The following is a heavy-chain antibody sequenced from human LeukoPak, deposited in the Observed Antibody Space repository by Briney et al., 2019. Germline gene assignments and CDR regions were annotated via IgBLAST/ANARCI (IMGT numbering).Heavy chain of an antibody. CDR2: MSPNNGAT. CDR1: GYIFTDYD. V-gene: IGHV1-8*01. Sequence: ASVKVSCKASGYIFTDYDINWVRQAAGQGLEWMGWMSPNNGATGYAQKFQGRVTMTRDTSISTAYMELSSLRSEDKAVYYCARGRGSLRDTLDFWGQGTMVTVSS. J-gene: IGHJ3*01. CDR3: ARGRGSLRDTLDF. D-gene: IGHD1-26*01.